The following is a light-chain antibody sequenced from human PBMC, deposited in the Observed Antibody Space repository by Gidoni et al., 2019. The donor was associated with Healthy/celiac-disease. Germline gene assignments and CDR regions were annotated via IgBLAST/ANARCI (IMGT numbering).Light chain of an antibody. CDR2: KAS. J-gene: IGKJ1*01. Sequence: DIQMTQSPSTLSASVGDRVTITCRASQSISSWLAWYQQKPGKAPKLLIYKASILESGVPSRFSGSGSGKEFTLTISSLQPDDFATYYCQQYNSYSRTFGQGTKVEIK. CDR3: QQYNSYSRT. CDR1: QSISSW. V-gene: IGKV1-5*03.